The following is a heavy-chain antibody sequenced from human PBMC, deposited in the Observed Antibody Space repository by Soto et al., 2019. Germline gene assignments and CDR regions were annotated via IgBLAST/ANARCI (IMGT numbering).Heavy chain of an antibody. Sequence: PSETLSLTCAVYGGSFSGYYWSWIRQPPGKGLEWIGEINHSGSTNYNPSLKSRVTISVDTSKNQFSLKLSSVTAADTAVYYCARGPYGDPFDYWGQGTLVTVS. CDR3: ARGPYGDPFDY. D-gene: IGHD4-17*01. J-gene: IGHJ4*02. V-gene: IGHV4-34*01. CDR2: INHSGST. CDR1: GGSFSGYY.